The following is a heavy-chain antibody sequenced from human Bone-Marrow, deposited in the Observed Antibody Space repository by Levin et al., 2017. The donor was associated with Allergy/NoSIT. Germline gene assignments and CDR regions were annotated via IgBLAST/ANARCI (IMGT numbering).Heavy chain of an antibody. Sequence: PGASVKVSCKASGYTFAPYAMHWVRQAPGQSLEWMGWINPGNGITKYSQNLQDRISITTDTRASTAYMELSGLTSEDTAVYYCARGRIRHLEIPSIDNWGQGTLVTVSS. V-gene: IGHV1-3*01. J-gene: IGHJ4*02. D-gene: IGHD2-15*01. CDR1: GYTFAPYA. CDR3: ARGRIRHLEIPSIDN. CDR2: INPGNGIT.